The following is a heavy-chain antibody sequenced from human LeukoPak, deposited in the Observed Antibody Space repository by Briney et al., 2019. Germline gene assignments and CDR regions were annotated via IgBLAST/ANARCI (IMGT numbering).Heavy chain of an antibody. CDR3: TTEPSRGWLVS. J-gene: IGHJ5*02. Sequence: GGSLRLSCAAYRFTFSNAWMSWVRQAPGKGLEWVGRIKSKTDGGTTDYAAPVKGRFTISRDDSKNTLYLQMNSLKTEDTAVYYCTTEPSRGWLVSWGQGTLVTVSS. D-gene: IGHD6-19*01. V-gene: IGHV3-15*01. CDR2: IKSKTDGGTT. CDR1: RFTFSNAW.